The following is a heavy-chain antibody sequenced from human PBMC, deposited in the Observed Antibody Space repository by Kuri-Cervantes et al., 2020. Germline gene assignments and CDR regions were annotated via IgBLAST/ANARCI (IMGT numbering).Heavy chain of an antibody. Sequence: ASVKVSCKASEYTFTSYAMNWVRQAPGQGLEWMGWINTNTGNPTYAQGFTGRFVFSLDTFVSTAYLRISSLKAEDTAVYYCARVYYDSSGYYKKYNWFDPWGQGTMVTVSS. CDR3: ARVYYDSSGYYKKYNWFDP. V-gene: IGHV7-4-1*02. D-gene: IGHD3-22*01. CDR1: EYTFTSYA. CDR2: INTNTGNP. J-gene: IGHJ5*02.